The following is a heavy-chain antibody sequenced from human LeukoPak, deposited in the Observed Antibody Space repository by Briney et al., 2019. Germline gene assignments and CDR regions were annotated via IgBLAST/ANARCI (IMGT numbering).Heavy chain of an antibody. V-gene: IGHV1-18*01. D-gene: IGHD2-2*03. CDR3: ARDFGYCSSTSCYQHGY. J-gene: IGHJ4*02. CDR1: GYTFTSYG. CDR2: ISAHNGNT. Sequence: ASVKVSCKASGYTFTSYGISWVRQAPGQGLEWMGWISAHNGNTNYAQKLQGRVTMTTDTSTSTAYMELRSLRSDDTAVYYCARDFGYCSSTSCYQHGYWGQGTLVTVSS.